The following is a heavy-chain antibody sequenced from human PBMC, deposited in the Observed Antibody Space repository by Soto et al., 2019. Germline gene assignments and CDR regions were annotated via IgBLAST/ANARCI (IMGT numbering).Heavy chain of an antibody. CDR3: TTRRSSGWYADDF. Sequence: GGSLRLSCVVSGFTFSTSGMHWVRQAPGKGLEWVAGISYNGTNKYYEDSVKGRFTISRDNSKNTLFLQMNSLRGEDTAVYYCTTRRSSGWYADDFWGQGTLVTVSS. J-gene: IGHJ4*02. CDR2: ISYNGTNK. CDR1: GFTFSTSG. V-gene: IGHV3-30*03. D-gene: IGHD6-19*01.